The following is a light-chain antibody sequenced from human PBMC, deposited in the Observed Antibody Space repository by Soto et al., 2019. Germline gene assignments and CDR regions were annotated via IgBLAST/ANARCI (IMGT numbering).Light chain of an antibody. CDR2: EVS. CDR3: CLFAPPSPLL. CDR1: SSDVGGYKY. J-gene: IGLJ2*01. V-gene: IGLV2-14*01. Sequence: QSALTQPASVSGSPGQSITISCTGTSSDVGGYKYVSWYQQHPGKAPKLMIYEVSNRPSGVSNRFSGSKSGNTASLTISGPQPENESGYYRCLFAPPSPLLFGGGTKLPFL.